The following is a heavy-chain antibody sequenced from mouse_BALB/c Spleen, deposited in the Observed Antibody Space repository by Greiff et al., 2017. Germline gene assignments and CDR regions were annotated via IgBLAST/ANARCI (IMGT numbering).Heavy chain of an antibody. V-gene: IGHV3-6*02. D-gene: IGHD1-1*01. CDR1: GYSITSGYY. CDR3: ARGTTVVGS. CDR2: ISYDGSN. Sequence: EVKLQESGPGLVKPSQSLSLTCSVTGYSITSGYYWNWIRQFPGNKLEWMGYISYDGSNNYNPSLKNRISITRDTSKNQFFLKLNSVTTEDTATYYCARGTTVVGSWGQGTLVTVSA. J-gene: IGHJ3*01.